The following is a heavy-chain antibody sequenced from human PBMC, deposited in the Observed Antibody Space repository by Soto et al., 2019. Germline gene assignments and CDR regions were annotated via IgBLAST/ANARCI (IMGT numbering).Heavy chain of an antibody. D-gene: IGHD5-18*01. Sequence: PXETLSLTCTVSGGSVSSGSYYWSWIRQSPGKGLEWIGYIYNIGNTNYNPSLKSRVTLSVDTSKNQFSLKVTSVTAADTAVYYCARXAGRYGYSNWGRGTLVTVSP. CDR2: IYNIGNT. CDR3: ARXAGRYGYSN. CDR1: GGSVSSGSYY. J-gene: IGHJ4*02. V-gene: IGHV4-61*01.